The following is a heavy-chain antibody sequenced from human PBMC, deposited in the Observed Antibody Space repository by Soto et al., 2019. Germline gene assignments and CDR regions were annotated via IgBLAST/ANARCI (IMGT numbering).Heavy chain of an antibody. Sequence: GGSLRLSCAASGFTFSSYGMHWVRQAPGKGLEWVAVISYDGSNKYYADSVKGRFTISRDNSKNTLYLQMNSLRAEDTAVYYCAKGPTVTTLYYYYYYMDVWGKGTTVTVSS. V-gene: IGHV3-30*18. CDR3: AKGPTVTTLYYYYYYMDV. D-gene: IGHD4-17*01. J-gene: IGHJ6*03. CDR1: GFTFSSYG. CDR2: ISYDGSNK.